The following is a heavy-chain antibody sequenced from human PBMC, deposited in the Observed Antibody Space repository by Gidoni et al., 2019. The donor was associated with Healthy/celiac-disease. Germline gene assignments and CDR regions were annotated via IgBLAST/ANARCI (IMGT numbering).Heavy chain of an antibody. CDR2: INSDGSST. V-gene: IGHV3-74*01. Sequence: VQLVESGVGLVQPGGSLRLSCAASGFTFSSYWMHWVRQAPGKGLVWVSRINSDGSSTSYADSVKGRFTISRDNAKNTLYLQMNSLRAEDTAVYYCARVISIAVAEYYFDYWGQGTLVTVSS. J-gene: IGHJ4*02. D-gene: IGHD6-19*01. CDR3: ARVISIAVAEYYFDY. CDR1: GFTFSSYW.